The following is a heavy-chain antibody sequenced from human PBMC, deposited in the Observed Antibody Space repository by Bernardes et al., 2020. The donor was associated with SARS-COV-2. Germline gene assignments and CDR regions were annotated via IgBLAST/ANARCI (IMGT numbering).Heavy chain of an antibody. Sequence: WGSLRLSCAASGFSLSSHAMSWVRQAPGKGLEWVSGVGTDDNAHYTDSVRGRFSISRDNSKNILYLQMSSLRGEDTAVYFCARDLFWWSAADYWGQGTLVTVS. J-gene: IGHJ4*02. CDR2: VGTDDNA. CDR1: GFSLSSHA. V-gene: IGHV3-23*01. D-gene: IGHD3-16*01. CDR3: ARDLFWWSAADY.